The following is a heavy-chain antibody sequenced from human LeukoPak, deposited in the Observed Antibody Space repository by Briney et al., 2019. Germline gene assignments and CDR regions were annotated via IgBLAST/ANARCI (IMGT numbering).Heavy chain of an antibody. D-gene: IGHD3-3*01. V-gene: IGHV4-39*07. Sequence: SETPSLTCTVSGGSISSSSYYWGWIRQPPGKGLEWIGSIYYSGSTYYNPSLKSRVTISVDTSKNQFSLKLSSVTAADTAVYYCARVFEWNYYYYMDVWGKGTTVTVSS. J-gene: IGHJ6*03. CDR3: ARVFEWNYYYYMDV. CDR1: GGSISSSSYY. CDR2: IYYSGST.